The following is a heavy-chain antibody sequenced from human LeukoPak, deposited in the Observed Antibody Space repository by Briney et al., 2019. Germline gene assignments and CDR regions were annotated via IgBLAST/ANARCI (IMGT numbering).Heavy chain of an antibody. V-gene: IGHV1-8*01. J-gene: IGHJ4*02. CDR2: MNPNSGNT. CDR1: GYTFTSYD. D-gene: IGHD2-2*01. CDR3: ARGGQDIVVVPAAILGYYFDY. Sequence: ASVKVSCKASGYTFTSYDINWVRQATGQGLEWMGWMNPNSGNTGYAQKFQGRVTMTRNTSISTAYMELSSLRSEDTAVYYCARGGQDIVVVPAAILGYYFDYWGQGPLVTVSS.